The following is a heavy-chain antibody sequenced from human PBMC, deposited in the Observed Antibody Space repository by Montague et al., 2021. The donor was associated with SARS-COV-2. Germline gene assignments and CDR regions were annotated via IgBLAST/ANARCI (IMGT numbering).Heavy chain of an antibody. CDR1: GFTISSSW. Sequence: SLRLSCAASGFTISSSWMYWVRQAPGKGLVWVSRINSDVSSTSYADSVKGRFTISRDNAKDTLFLQMDSLRAEDTAVYYCTSGRKWSGDGGQVAYWGQGTLVTVSS. V-gene: IGHV3-74*01. CDR2: INSDVSST. J-gene: IGHJ4*02. CDR3: TSGRKWSGDGGQVAY. D-gene: IGHD3-3*01.